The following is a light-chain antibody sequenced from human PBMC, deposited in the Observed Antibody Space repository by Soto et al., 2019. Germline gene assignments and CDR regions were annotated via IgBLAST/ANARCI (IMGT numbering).Light chain of an antibody. CDR2: DVS. CDR1: SSDVGGYNY. V-gene: IGLV2-11*01. CDR3: CSYAGSYTFVV. Sequence: QSALTQPRSVSGSPGQSVTISCTGTSSDVGGYNYVSWYQHHPGKAPKLMIYDVSKRPSGVSDRCSGSKSGNAASLTISGLQAEDEADYYCCSYAGSYTFVVFGGGTKVTVL. J-gene: IGLJ2*01.